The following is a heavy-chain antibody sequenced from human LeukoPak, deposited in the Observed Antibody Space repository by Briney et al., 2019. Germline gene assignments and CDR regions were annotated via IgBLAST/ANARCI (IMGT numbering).Heavy chain of an antibody. J-gene: IGHJ4*02. Sequence: GGSLRLSCAASGFTFSSYGMHWVRQAPGKGLEWVAFIRYDGSNKYYADSVKGRFTISRDNSKNTLYLQMNSLRAEDTAVYYCAKAKYYDSSVPVDYWGQGTLVTVSS. V-gene: IGHV3-30*02. CDR2: IRYDGSNK. CDR3: AKAKYYDSSVPVDY. CDR1: GFTFSSYG. D-gene: IGHD3-22*01.